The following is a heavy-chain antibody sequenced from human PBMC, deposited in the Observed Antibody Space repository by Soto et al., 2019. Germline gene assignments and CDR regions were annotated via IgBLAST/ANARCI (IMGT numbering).Heavy chain of an antibody. D-gene: IGHD3-10*01. J-gene: IGHJ4*02. V-gene: IGHV3-72*01. CDR3: VRVRGGGTYHFDY. CDR1: GFTFSDHY. CDR2: TRNKARSYTT. Sequence: EVQLVESGGDLVQPGGSLRLSCAASGFTFSDHYMDWVRQAPGKGLEWVGRTRNKARSYTTEYAASVSGRFTISRDDSKNSLYLQMNSLKSDDTAVYYCVRVRGGGTYHFDYWGQGTLVTVSS.